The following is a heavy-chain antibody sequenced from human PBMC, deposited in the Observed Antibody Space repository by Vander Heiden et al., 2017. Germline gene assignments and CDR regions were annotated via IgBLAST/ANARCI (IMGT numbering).Heavy chain of an antibody. CDR2: ISWNSGSI. Sequence: EVQLAESGGGLVQPGRSLRHSCAASGFPFDDYSMHWVRQAPGKGLEWVSGISWNSGSIGYADSVKGRFTISRDNAKNSLYLQMNSLRAEDTALYYCAKDSGSSGAGYFQHWGQGTLVTVSS. V-gene: IGHV3-9*01. CDR3: AKDSGSSGAGYFQH. D-gene: IGHD6-6*01. CDR1: GFPFDDYS. J-gene: IGHJ1*01.